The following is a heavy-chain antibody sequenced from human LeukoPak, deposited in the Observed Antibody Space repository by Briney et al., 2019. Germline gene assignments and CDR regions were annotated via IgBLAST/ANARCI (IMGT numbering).Heavy chain of an antibody. CDR2: ISGSGGST. J-gene: IGHJ4*02. V-gene: IGHV3-23*01. CDR1: GFTFSSYA. Sequence: GGSLRLSCAASGFTFSSYAMSWVRQAPGKGLEWVSAISGSGGSTYYADSVRGRFTISRDNSKNALYLQMNSLRTEDTAVYYCARGHVIEWFIDYWGQGTLVTVSS. D-gene: IGHD3-3*01. CDR3: ARGHVIEWFIDY.